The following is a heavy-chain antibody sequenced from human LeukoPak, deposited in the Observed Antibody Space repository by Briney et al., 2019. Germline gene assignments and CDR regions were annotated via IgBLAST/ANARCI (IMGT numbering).Heavy chain of an antibody. V-gene: IGHV4-34*01. CDR2: INHSGST. CDR1: GGSFSGYY. D-gene: IGHD1-26*01. Sequence: NPSESLSLTCAVYGGSFSGYYWSWIRQPPGKGLEWIGEINHSGSTNYNPSLKSRVTISVDTSKNQFSLKLSSVTAADTAVYYCARVPGATRSCTAYFDYWGQGTLVTVSS. CDR3: ARVPGATRSCTAYFDY. J-gene: IGHJ4*02.